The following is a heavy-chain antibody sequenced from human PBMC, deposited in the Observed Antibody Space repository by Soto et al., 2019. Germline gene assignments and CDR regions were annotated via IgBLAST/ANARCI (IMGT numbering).Heavy chain of an antibody. CDR3: VRATVTSRYFDY. V-gene: IGHV3-30-3*01. CDR1: GFTFSSYA. CDR2: ISYDGSNK. J-gene: IGHJ4*02. D-gene: IGHD4-17*01. Sequence: QVQLVESGGGVVQPGRSLRLSCAASGFTFSSYAMHWVRQAPGKGLEWVAVISYDGSNKYYADSVKGRFTISRDNSKNTLYLQMNSLRAEDTAVYYCVRATVTSRYFDYWGQGTLVTVSS.